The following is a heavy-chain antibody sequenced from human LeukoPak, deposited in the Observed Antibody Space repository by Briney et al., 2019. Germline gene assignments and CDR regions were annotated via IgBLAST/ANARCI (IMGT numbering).Heavy chain of an antibody. D-gene: IGHD3-22*01. CDR2: IHYSGSI. J-gene: IGHJ4*02. V-gene: IGHV4-39*01. CDR3: ARVAYSSGYYYFDY. CDR1: GGSISSSSYY. Sequence: SETLSLTCTVSGGSISSSSYYWGWIRQPPGKGLEWIGSIHYSGSIYYNPSLKSRVTISVDTSKNQFSLKLSSVTAADTAVYYCARVAYSSGYYYFDYWGQGTLVTVSS.